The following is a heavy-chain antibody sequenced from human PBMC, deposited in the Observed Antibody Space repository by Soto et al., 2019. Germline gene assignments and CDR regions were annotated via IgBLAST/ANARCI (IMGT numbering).Heavy chain of an antibody. D-gene: IGHD3-9*01. CDR2: IYYSGST. V-gene: IGHV4-39*07. CDR3: ARGKKATYYDILHYGMDV. CDR1: GGSISSSSYY. Sequence: PSETLSLTCTVSGGSISSSSYYWGWIRQPPGKGLEWIGSIYYSGSTYYNPSLKSRVTISVDTSKNQFSLKLSSVTAADTAVYYCARGKKATYYDILHYGMDVWGQGTTVTVSS. J-gene: IGHJ6*02.